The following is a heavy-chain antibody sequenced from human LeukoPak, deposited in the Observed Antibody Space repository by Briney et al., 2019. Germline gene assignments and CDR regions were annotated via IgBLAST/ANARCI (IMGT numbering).Heavy chain of an antibody. J-gene: IGHJ3*02. CDR1: GGSISSSSYY. V-gene: IGHV4-39*01. Sequence: PSETLSLTCTVSGGSISSSSYYWGWIRQPPGKGLEWIGSIYYSGSTYYNPSLKSRVTISVDTSKNQFSLKLSSVTAADTAVYYCARVIRMGSYWSAFDIWGQGTMVTVSS. CDR2: IYYSGST. D-gene: IGHD1-26*01. CDR3: ARVIRMGSYWSAFDI.